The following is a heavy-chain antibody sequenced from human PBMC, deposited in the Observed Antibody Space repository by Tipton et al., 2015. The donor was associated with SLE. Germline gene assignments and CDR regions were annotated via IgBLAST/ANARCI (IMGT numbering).Heavy chain of an antibody. Sequence: QLVQSGGGLVKPGGSLRLSCAASGFTFSSYSMNWVRQAPGKGLEWVSSISSSSIYLYYTDSVKGRFTISRDSAKNSLYLQMNSLRAEDTAVYYCATNKDSSGWADAFDIWGQGTMVTVSS. CDR2: ISSSSIYL. CDR3: ATNKDSSGWADAFDI. D-gene: IGHD6-19*01. J-gene: IGHJ3*02. CDR1: GFTFSSYS. V-gene: IGHV3-21*01.